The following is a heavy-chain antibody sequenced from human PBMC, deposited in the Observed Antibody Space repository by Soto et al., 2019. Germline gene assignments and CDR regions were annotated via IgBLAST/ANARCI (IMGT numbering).Heavy chain of an antibody. D-gene: IGHD2-2*02. V-gene: IGHV1-3*01. J-gene: IGHJ4*02. CDR3: ARAGDDCSTTSCYMIDY. Sequence: ASVKVSCKASGYTFTTYAIHWVRQAPGQRLEWMGWINAGNGKTKYSQKFQDRVTITRDTSATTAYMELSSLTSEDTAVYYCARAGDDCSTTSCYMIDYWGQGTLVTVSS. CDR1: GYTFTTYA. CDR2: INAGNGKT.